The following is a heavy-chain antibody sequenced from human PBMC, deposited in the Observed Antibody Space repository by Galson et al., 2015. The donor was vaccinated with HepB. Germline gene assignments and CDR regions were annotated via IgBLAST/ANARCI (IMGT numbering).Heavy chain of an antibody. J-gene: IGHJ6*02. CDR2: LYSGGST. V-gene: IGHV3-66*02. CDR1: GFTVSSNY. Sequence: SLRLSCAASGFTVSSNYMTWVRQAPGKGLEWVSALYSGGSTYYEDSVKGRFTISRDNSKNTLYTQMNSLRAEDTAVYYCARVVGSYSSSCSCYYYGIDVWGQGTTVTVSS. CDR3: ARVVGSYSSSCSCYYYGIDV. D-gene: IGHD6-6*01.